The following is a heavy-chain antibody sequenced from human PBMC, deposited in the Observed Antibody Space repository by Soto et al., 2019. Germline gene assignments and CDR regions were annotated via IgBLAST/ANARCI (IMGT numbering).Heavy chain of an antibody. J-gene: IGHJ3*01. CDR2: VSPTGDST. Sequence: VQLLESGGDLVQPGGSLRLSCSSSGFSFNNYVMNWVRQASGKGLEWVSTVSPTGDSTFYADSVKGRFTISRDNSNHTLDLQINTLRAEDVAVYYCARRAIPASTKRGACDAWGKGTAVNVSS. D-gene: IGHD2-2*02. CDR3: ARRAIPASTKRGACDA. V-gene: IGHV3-23*01. CDR1: GFSFNNYV.